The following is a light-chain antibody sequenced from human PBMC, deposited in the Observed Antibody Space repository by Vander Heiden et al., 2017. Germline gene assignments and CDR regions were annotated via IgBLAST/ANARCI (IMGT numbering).Light chain of an antibody. V-gene: IGKV1-33*01. CDR1: QDISNY. CDR3: QQYDNLLRIT. Sequence: DIQMTESPASLSASVGDRVTITCQASQDISNYLNWYQQKPGKAPKLLIYDASNLETGVPSRFSGSGSGTDFTFTISSLQPEDIATYYCQQYDNLLRITFGQGTRLEMK. J-gene: IGKJ5*01. CDR2: DAS.